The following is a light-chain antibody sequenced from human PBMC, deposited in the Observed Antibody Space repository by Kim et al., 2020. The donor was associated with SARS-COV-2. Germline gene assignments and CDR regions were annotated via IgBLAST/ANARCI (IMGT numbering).Light chain of an antibody. CDR2: QDT. CDR3: QAWDASTGV. V-gene: IGLV3-1*01. CDR1: KLSNKY. J-gene: IGLJ1*01. Sequence: SYELTQPPSVSVSPGQTATITCSGDKLSNKYVCWYQQRPGHSPLLLIYQDTYRPSGIPERFSGSNSGNTATLTIRGTQAMDEADYFCQAWDASTGVFGSGTKVTVL.